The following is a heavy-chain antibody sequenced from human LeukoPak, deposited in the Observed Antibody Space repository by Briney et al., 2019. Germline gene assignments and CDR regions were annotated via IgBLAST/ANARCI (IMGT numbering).Heavy chain of an antibody. J-gene: IGHJ4*02. CDR2: INHSGST. CDR1: GGSFSGYY. D-gene: IGHD3-16*02. V-gene: IGHV4-34*01. Sequence: KPSETLSLTCAVYGGSFSGYYWSWIRPPPGKGLEWIGEINHSGSTNYNPSLKSRVTISVDTSKNQFSLKLSSVTAADTAVYYCARGRYDYVWGSYRGKFDYWGQGTLVTVSS. CDR3: ARGRYDYVWGSYRGKFDY.